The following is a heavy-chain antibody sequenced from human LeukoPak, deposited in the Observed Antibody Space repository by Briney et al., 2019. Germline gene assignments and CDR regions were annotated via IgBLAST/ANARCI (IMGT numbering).Heavy chain of an antibody. CDR1: GGSISSGSYY. V-gene: IGHV4-61*02. D-gene: IGHD3-10*01. CDR3: ASTNLNTEITMGRGVDY. CDR2: IYTSGSA. Sequence: SETLSLTCTVSGGSISSGSYYWSWIRQPAGKGLEWIGRIYTSGSANYNPSLKSRVTISVDTSKNQFSLKLSSVTAADTAVYYCASTNLNTEITMGRGVDYWGQGTLVTVSS. J-gene: IGHJ4*02.